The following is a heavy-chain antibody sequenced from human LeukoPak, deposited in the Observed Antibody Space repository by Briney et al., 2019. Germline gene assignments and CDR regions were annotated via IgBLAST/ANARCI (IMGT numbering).Heavy chain of an antibody. CDR1: GGSISTYY. D-gene: IGHD2-21*01. CDR2: IYYSGST. CDR3: AGGPMYSPSWFDP. V-gene: IGHV4-59*01. J-gene: IGHJ5*02. Sequence: SETLSLTCTVSGGSISTYYWSWIRQPPGKGLEWIGYIYYSGSTNYNPSLKSRVTISVDTSKNQFSLKLSSVTAADTAVYHCAGGPMYSPSWFDPWGQGTLVTVSS.